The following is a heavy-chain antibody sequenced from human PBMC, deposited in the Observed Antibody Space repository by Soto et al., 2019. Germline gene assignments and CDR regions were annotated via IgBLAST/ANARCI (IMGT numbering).Heavy chain of an antibody. J-gene: IGHJ4*02. Sequence: HLGGSLRLSCAASGFTFSSYGMHWVRQAPGKGLEWVAVIWYDGSNKYYADSVKGRFTISRDNSKNTLYLQMNSLRAEDTAVYYCARVVGAGDYFDYWRQGTLVPVSS. CDR2: IWYDGSNK. CDR1: GFTFSSYG. CDR3: ARVVGAGDYFDY. V-gene: IGHV3-33*01. D-gene: IGHD1-26*01.